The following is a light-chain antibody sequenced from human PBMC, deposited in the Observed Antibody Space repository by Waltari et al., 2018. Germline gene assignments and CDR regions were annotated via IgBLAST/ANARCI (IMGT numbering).Light chain of an antibody. CDR1: QHIAGY. CDR3: QQYYSDPLT. CDR2: AAS. Sequence: AIRMTQSPSSFPASTGDRVTITCRASQHIAGYLAWYQQKPGKAPKRLIYAASTLQSGVPSRFSGSGSGTDFTHTISCLQSEDFATYYCQQYYSDPLTFGGGTKVEIK. V-gene: IGKV1-8*01. J-gene: IGKJ4*01.